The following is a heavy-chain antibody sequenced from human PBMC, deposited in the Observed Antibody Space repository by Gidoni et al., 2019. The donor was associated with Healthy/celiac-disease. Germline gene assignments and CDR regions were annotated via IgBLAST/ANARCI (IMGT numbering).Heavy chain of an antibody. J-gene: IGHJ4*02. CDR1: GFTFSSYA. Sequence: EVQLVESGGGLVQPGGSLRLSCAASGFTFSSYAMSWVRQAPGKGLEWVSAISGSGASTYYADSVKGRFTISRDNSKNTLYLQMNSLRAEDTAVYYCAKHPVVMGWLASYFDYWGQGTLVTVSS. CDR3: AKHPVVMGWLASYFDY. CDR2: ISGSGAST. V-gene: IGHV3-23*04. D-gene: IGHD3-22*01.